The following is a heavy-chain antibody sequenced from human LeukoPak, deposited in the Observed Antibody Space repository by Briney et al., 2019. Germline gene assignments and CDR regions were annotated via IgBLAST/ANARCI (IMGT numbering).Heavy chain of an antibody. CDR1: GFTFSSYE. CDR2: IHRGASAI. D-gene: IGHD2-21*02. Sequence: QPGGSLRLPCTAAGFTFSSYEMNWVRQGLEWISYIHRGASAIYYADSVKGRFAISRDDAKNSLYLQMDSLRVEDTAIYYCARGHSDALFYWGQGTRVTVSS. J-gene: IGHJ4*02. V-gene: IGHV3-48*03. CDR3: ARGHSDALFY.